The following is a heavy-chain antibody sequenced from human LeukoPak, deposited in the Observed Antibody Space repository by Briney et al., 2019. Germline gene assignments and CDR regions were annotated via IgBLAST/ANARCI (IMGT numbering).Heavy chain of an antibody. CDR3: ARVGYDILTGYKSHSIDY. Sequence: SETLSLTCAVYGGSCSGYYWSWIRQPPGKGLEWIGEINHSGSTNYNPSLKSRVTISVDTSKNQFSLKLSSVTAADTAVYYCARVGYDILTGYKSHSIDYWGQGTLVTVSS. D-gene: IGHD3-9*01. CDR1: GGSCSGYY. J-gene: IGHJ4*02. CDR2: INHSGST. V-gene: IGHV4-34*01.